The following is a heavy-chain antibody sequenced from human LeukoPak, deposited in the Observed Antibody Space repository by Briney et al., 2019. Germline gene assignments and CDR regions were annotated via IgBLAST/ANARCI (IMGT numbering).Heavy chain of an antibody. CDR1: EFSFGNYA. CDR2: ETSSGGAT. V-gene: IGHV3-23*01. Sequence: GGSLRLSCAASEFSFGNYAMSWVRQAPGKGLQWVSSETSSGGATYYIDSVSGRFTISRDNSKNTLYLQMNSLRADDTAVYYCAKKMGTGKYYFDYWGQGTLVTVSS. CDR3: AKKMGTGKYYFDY. D-gene: IGHD3-10*01. J-gene: IGHJ4*02.